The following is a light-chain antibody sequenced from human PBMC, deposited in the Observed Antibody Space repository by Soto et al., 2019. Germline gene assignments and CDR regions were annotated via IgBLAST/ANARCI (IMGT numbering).Light chain of an antibody. CDR3: QQSYSTPIT. Sequence: DIQMTQSPSSLSASVGDRVTITCRASQSIISYLNWYQQKPGKAPRLLIYAASSLQSGVPSRFSGRGSGTDFTLTISSLQPEDFATYYCQQSYSTPITFGHGIRL. CDR1: QSIISY. V-gene: IGKV1-39*01. J-gene: IGKJ5*01. CDR2: AAS.